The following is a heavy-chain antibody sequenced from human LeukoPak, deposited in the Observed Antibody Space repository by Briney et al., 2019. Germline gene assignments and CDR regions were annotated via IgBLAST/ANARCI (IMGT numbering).Heavy chain of an antibody. Sequence: SETLSLTCTVSGGSISSNYWSWVRQPPGKGLEWIGYIYYSGITSNNPSLKSRVTISVDTSKNQFSLKLSSVTAADTAVYYCARAYHGSGSFSLLFDPWGQGTLVTVSS. CDR1: GGSISSNY. J-gene: IGHJ5*02. CDR2: IYYSGIT. D-gene: IGHD3-10*01. CDR3: ARAYHGSGSFSLLFDP. V-gene: IGHV4-59*01.